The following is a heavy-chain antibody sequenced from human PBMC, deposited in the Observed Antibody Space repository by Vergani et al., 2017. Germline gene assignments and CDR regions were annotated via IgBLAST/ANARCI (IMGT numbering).Heavy chain of an antibody. V-gene: IGHV3-23*01. Sequence: EVQLLESGGGLVQPGGSRRLSCAGSGFTFDTYTMTYVRQAPGKGLEWVSIISSGGGDIFYADSVKGRFTISSDNSKNTLFLQMNSLKDEDTAVYYCTTAWVLYYLHGEYFQYWGRGTLVSVSS. CDR2: ISSGGGDI. CDR1: GFTFDTYT. J-gene: IGHJ1*01. CDR3: TTAWVLYYLHGEYFQY. D-gene: IGHD3-10*01.